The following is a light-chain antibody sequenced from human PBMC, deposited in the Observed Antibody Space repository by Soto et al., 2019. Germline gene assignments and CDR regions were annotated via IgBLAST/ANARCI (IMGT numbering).Light chain of an antibody. CDR2: DAS. V-gene: IGKV3-11*01. CDR1: QSVSSY. Sequence: EIVLTQSPATLSLSPGERATLSCRASQSVSSYLAWYQQKPGQAPRLLIYDASNRATGIPARFSGSGSGTDFTLTISSLEPEDFAVYYCQKRSNWPPGFGPGTKVDIK. CDR3: QKRSNWPPG. J-gene: IGKJ3*01.